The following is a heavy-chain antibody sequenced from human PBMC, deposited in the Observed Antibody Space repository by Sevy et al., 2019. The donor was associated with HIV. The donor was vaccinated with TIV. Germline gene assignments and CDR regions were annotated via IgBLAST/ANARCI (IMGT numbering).Heavy chain of an antibody. V-gene: IGHV3-15*01. Sequence: GGSLRLSCAASGFPFSDAWMNWVRQAPGKGLEWVGLIKNENEGGTTDYAAPVKGRFTISRDDSKNTLFLQMSSLKTADTAIYYCTTDWVSGTTWVRAFDLWGQGTMVTVSS. D-gene: IGHD1-7*01. CDR3: TTDWVSGTTWVRAFDL. CDR2: IKNENEGGTT. J-gene: IGHJ3*01. CDR1: GFPFSDAW.